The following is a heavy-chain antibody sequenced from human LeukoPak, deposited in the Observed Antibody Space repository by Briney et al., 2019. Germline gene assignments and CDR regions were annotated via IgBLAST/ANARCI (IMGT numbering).Heavy chain of an antibody. CDR2: MNPSSGNT. J-gene: IGHJ6*03. V-gene: IGHV1-8*03. D-gene: IGHD3-3*01. Sequence: ASVKVSCKASGYTFTTYDINWVRQATGKGLEWMGWMNPSSGNTGYAQKFQGRVTISRNNSISTAYMELSSLRSEDTAVYYCARASKYDFWTNYYYMDVWGKGTTVTVSS. CDR1: GYTFTTYD. CDR3: ARASKYDFWTNYYYMDV.